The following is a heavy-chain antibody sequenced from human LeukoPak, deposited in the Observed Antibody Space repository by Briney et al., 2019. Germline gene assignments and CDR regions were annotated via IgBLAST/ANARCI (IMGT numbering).Heavy chain of an antibody. Sequence: SETLSLTCTVSGGSISSYYWSWLRQPAGKGLEWIGRIYTSGSTNYNPSLKSPVTMSVDPSKNQSSLKLSSVTAADTAVYYCAREGQWLVRGYYYMDVWGKGTTVTVSS. J-gene: IGHJ6*03. CDR3: AREGQWLVRGYYYMDV. CDR2: IYTSGST. V-gene: IGHV4-4*07. D-gene: IGHD6-19*01. CDR1: GGSISSYY.